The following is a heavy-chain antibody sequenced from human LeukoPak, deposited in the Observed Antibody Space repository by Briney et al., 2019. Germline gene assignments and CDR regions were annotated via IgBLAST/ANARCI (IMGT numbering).Heavy chain of an antibody. V-gene: IGHV3-23*01. Sequence: PGGSLRLSCAASGFTFSSYAMNWVRQAPGKGLEWVSACGTSDDTYYADSVRGRFTISRDNAKNTVYLQMSSLRAEDTAVYYCAQKTPGTHPFDSLGQGTLVTVSS. D-gene: IGHD6-13*01. J-gene: IGHJ4*02. CDR3: AQKTPGTHPFDS. CDR2: CGTSDDT. CDR1: GFTFSSYA.